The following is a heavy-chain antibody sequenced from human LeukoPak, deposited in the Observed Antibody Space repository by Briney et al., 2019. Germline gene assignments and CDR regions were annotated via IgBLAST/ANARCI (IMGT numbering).Heavy chain of an antibody. CDR2: INTVASYI. CDR3: ARVRRNSDRSGFYYYYDN. Sequence: GGSLRLSCAASGFTFSSYSFNWVRQAPGKGLEWVSSINTVASYIYYADSVRGRFTISRDDAENSLWLQMNGLRAEDSAVYYCARVRRNSDRSGFYYYYDNWGQGTLVTVSS. V-gene: IGHV3-21*01. CDR1: GFTFSSYS. J-gene: IGHJ4*02. D-gene: IGHD3-22*01.